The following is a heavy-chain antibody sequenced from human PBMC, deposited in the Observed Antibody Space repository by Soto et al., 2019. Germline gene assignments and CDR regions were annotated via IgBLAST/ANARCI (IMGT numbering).Heavy chain of an antibody. V-gene: IGHV3-33*01. CDR2: IWYDGSNK. J-gene: IGHJ6*02. D-gene: IGHD3-3*01. CDR3: AREFSGFGVVSTIYYYCMDV. Sequence: PGGSLRLSCAASGFTFSSYGMHWVRQAPGKGLEWVAVIWYDGSNKYYADSVKGRFTISRDNSKNTLYLQMNSLRAEDTAVYYCAREFSGFGVVSTIYYYCMDVWGQGTRVTVSS. CDR1: GFTFSSYG.